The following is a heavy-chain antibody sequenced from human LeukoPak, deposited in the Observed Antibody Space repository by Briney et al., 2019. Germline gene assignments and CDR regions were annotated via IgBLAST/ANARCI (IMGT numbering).Heavy chain of an antibody. CDR3: ARAEWELLSWFDP. CDR2: IIPIFGTA. J-gene: IGHJ5*02. Sequence: SVKVSCKASGGTSSSYAISWVRQAPGQGLEWMGGIIPIFGTANYAQKFQGRVTITADESTSTAYMELSSLRSEDTAVYYCARAEWELLSWFDPWGQGTLVTVSS. CDR1: GGTSSSYA. D-gene: IGHD1-26*01. V-gene: IGHV1-69*13.